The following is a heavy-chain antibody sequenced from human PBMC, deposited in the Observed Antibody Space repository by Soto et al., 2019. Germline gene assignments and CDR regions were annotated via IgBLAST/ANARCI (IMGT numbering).Heavy chain of an antibody. CDR1: GYTFTSYD. CDR3: ARDGTLDDYYYGLDV. D-gene: IGHD3-16*01. V-gene: IGHV1-18*01. CDR2: ISVYNGNT. Sequence: ASVKVSCKASGYTFTSYDISWVRQAPGQGLEWMGWISVYNGNTNYAQKLQGRVTLTTDTSTSTAYMELWSLRSDDTAVYYCARDGTLDDYYYGLDVWGQGTTVTVSS. J-gene: IGHJ6*02.